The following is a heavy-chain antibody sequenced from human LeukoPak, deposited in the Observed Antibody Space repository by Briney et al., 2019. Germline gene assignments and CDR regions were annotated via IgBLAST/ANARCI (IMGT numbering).Heavy chain of an antibody. D-gene: IGHD3-3*01. CDR3: ARDLTYDFWSGYYTRGDY. V-gene: IGHV3-23*01. CDR2: ISGSGGST. J-gene: IGHJ4*02. CDR1: GFTFSSYA. Sequence: GGSLRLSCAASGFTFSSYAMSWVRQAPGKGLEWVSAISGSGGSTYYADSVKGRFTISRDNAKNPLYLQMNSLRAEDTAVYYCARDLTYDFWSGYYTRGDYWGQGTLVTVSS.